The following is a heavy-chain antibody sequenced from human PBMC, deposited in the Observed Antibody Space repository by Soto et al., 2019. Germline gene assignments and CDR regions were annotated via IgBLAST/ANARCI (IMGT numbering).Heavy chain of an antibody. J-gene: IGHJ6*02. CDR3: ARFSSGWSPHGMDV. CDR1: GFTFSSYW. V-gene: IGHV3-74*01. D-gene: IGHD6-19*01. CDR2: INSDASST. Sequence: PGGSLRLSCAASGFTFSSYWMDRVRQAPGKGLVWVSRINSDASSTIYADSVKGRFTISRDNAKSTLYLQMNSLRAEDTAVYYCARFSSGWSPHGMDVWGQGTTVTVSS.